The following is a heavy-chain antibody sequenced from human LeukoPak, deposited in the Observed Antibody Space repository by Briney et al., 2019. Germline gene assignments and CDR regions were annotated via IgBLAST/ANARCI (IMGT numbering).Heavy chain of an antibody. CDR1: GGTFSSYA. J-gene: IGHJ4*02. Sequence: ASVKVSCKASGGTFSSYAISWVRQAPGQGLEWMGGIIPIFGTANYAQKFQGRVTITADESTSTAYMELSSLRSEDTAVYYYARAGPPPPLVVVAATGEWWGQGTLVTVSS. CDR2: IIPIFGTA. D-gene: IGHD2-15*01. CDR3: ARAGPPPPLVVVAATGEW. V-gene: IGHV1-69*13.